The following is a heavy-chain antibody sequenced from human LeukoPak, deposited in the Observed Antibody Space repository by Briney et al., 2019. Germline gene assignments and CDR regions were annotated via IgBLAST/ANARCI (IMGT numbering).Heavy chain of an antibody. V-gene: IGHV4-59*08. CDR2: IYHSGST. CDR1: GGSISSYY. J-gene: IGHJ5*02. CDR3: ARGSTSSNWFDP. D-gene: IGHD2-2*01. Sequence: SETLSLTCTVSGGSISSYYWSWIRQPPGKGLEWIGYIYHSGSTNYNPSLKSRVTISVDTSKDQFSLKLSSVTAADTAAYYCARGSTSSNWFDPWGQGTLVTVSS.